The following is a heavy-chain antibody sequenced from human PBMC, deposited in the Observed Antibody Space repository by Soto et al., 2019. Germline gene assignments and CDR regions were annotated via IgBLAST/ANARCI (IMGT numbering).Heavy chain of an antibody. D-gene: IGHD6-19*01. CDR3: ARDGMIAVAGTRGYYYYGMDV. CDR1: GFTFSSYA. Sequence: GGSLRLSCAASGFTFSSYAMHWVHQAPGKGLEWVAVISYDGSNKYYADSVKGRFTISRDNSKNTLYLQMNSLRAEDTAVYYCARDGMIAVAGTRGYYYYGMDVWGQGTTVTVSS. V-gene: IGHV3-30-3*01. CDR2: ISYDGSNK. J-gene: IGHJ6*02.